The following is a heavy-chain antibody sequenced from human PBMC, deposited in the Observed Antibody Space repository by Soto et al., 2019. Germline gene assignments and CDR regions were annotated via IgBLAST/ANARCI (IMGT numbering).Heavy chain of an antibody. CDR1: GGSFSGYY. Sequence: QVQLQESGPGLVKPSETLSLTCNVSGGSFSGYYWSWIRQSPEKGLEWIGHVNYSGSTKYNPAPKSRVTISVDTSMTPSPPNVKSFTAADTAVYYYLMPVGTLYHLFDPWGQGILVTVSS. J-gene: IGHJ5*02. CDR2: VNYSGST. V-gene: IGHV4-59*08. CDR3: LMPVGTLYHLFDP. D-gene: IGHD3-16*01.